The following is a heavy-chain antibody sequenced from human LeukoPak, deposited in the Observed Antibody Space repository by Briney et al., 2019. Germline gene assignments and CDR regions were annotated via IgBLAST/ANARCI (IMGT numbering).Heavy chain of an antibody. CDR2: INPNSGGT. CDR3: ARAYSTSFDNWFDP. Sequence: ASVKVSCKASGYTFTSYAMHWVRQAPGQRLEWMGRINPNSGGTNSAQKFQGRVTMTRDTSISTAYMELSSLRSDDTAVYYCARAYSTSFDNWFDPWGQGTLVTVSS. J-gene: IGHJ5*02. D-gene: IGHD1-26*01. V-gene: IGHV1-2*06. CDR1: GYTFTSYA.